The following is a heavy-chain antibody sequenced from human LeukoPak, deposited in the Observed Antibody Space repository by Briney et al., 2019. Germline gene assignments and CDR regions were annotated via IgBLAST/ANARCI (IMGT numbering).Heavy chain of an antibody. CDR3: VRWDYYGSGSRRLDY. CDR1: GGSLSGYY. CDR2: IFYSGTT. J-gene: IGHJ4*02. D-gene: IGHD3-10*01. Sequence: ASETLSLTCTVSGGSLSGYYWNWIRQPPGKGLEWIGYIFYSGTTNYNPSLKSRVTISVDTSNNQFSLTLSSVTAADTAIYYCVRWDYYGSGSRRLDYWGQGTLVTVSS. V-gene: IGHV4-59*08.